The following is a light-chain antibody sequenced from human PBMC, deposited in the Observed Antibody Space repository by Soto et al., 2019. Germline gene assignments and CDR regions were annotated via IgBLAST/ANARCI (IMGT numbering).Light chain of an antibody. Sequence: QSVLTQSSSASASLGSSVKLTCTLNSGHSSYIIAWHQQQPGKAPRYLMRLEPGGTYNKGSGVPDHFSGSSSGADRYLTISNLQFEDEADYYCETWDSHTRVYGGGTKLTVL. J-gene: IGLJ3*02. V-gene: IGLV4-60*02. CDR2: LEPGGTY. CDR1: SGHSSYI. CDR3: ETWDSHTRV.